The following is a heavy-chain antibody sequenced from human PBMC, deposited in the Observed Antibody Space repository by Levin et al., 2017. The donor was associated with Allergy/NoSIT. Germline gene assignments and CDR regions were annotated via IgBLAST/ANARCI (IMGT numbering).Heavy chain of an antibody. CDR1: GFTFISYA. D-gene: IGHD6-19*01. CDR2: ISYDGSNK. Sequence: GESLKISCAASGFTFISYAMHWGRPAPGKGVEWVAVISYDGSNKYYADSVKGRFTISRDNSKNTLYLQMNSLRAEDTAVYYCARLRSVEDIWGQGTMVTVSS. CDR3: ARLRSVEDI. J-gene: IGHJ3*02. V-gene: IGHV3-30-3*01.